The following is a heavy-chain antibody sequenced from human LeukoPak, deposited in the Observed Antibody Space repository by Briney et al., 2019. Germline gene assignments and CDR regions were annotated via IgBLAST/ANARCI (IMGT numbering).Heavy chain of an antibody. D-gene: IGHD6-19*01. V-gene: IGHV4-4*07. CDR2: IYSSGST. CDR3: ARGDSSGWYYFDY. Sequence: SETLSLTCTVSGGSISSYFWSWIRQPAGKGLEWIGRIYSSGSTNYNPSLKSRVTISVDKSKNQFSLKLTFVTAADTAVYYCARGDSSGWYYFDYWGQGTLVTVSS. CDR1: GGSISSYF. J-gene: IGHJ4*02.